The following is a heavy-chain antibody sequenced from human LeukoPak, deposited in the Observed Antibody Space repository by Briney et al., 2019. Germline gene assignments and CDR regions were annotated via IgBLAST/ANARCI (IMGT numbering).Heavy chain of an antibody. Sequence: GGSLRLSCAASGFTVSSNYMSWVRQAPGKGLEWVSVIYSGGSTYYADSVQGRFTISRDNAKNSLYLQMNSLRAEDTAVYYCAELGITMIGGVWGKGTTVTISS. CDR1: GFTVSSNY. D-gene: IGHD3-10*02. CDR3: AELGITMIGGV. CDR2: IYSGGST. V-gene: IGHV3-53*01. J-gene: IGHJ6*04.